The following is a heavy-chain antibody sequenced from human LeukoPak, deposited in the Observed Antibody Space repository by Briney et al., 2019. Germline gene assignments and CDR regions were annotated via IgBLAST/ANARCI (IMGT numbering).Heavy chain of an antibody. CDR2: ISSSSSYI. J-gene: IGHJ4*02. D-gene: IGHD6-13*01. CDR1: GFTFRSYS. V-gene: IGHV3-21*01. CDR3: ARGSAAAGPFDY. Sequence: GGSLTLSCAVSGFTFRSYSTKWLRQAPGKGLEWVSSISSSSSYIYYADSVKGRFTISRDNAKNSLYLQMNSLGAEDTAVYYCARGSAAAGPFDYWGQGTLVTVSS.